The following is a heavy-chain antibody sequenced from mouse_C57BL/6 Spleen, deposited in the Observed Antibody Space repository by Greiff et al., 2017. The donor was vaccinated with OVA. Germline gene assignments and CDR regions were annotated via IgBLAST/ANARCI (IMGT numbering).Heavy chain of an antibody. CDR3: AREGYGNSFDY. J-gene: IGHJ2*01. CDR2: IDPSDSET. V-gene: IGHV1-52*01. D-gene: IGHD2-1*01. CDR1: GYTFTSYW. Sequence: VQLQQPGAGLVRPGSSVKLSCKASGYTFTSYWMHWVKQRPIQGLEWIGNIDPSDSETHYNQKFKDKATLTVDKSSSTAYMQLSSLTSEDSAVYYCAREGYGNSFDYWGKGTTLTVSS.